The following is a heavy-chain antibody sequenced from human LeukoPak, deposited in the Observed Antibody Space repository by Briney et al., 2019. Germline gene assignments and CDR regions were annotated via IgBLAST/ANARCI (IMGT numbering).Heavy chain of an antibody. CDR2: ISGRGRST. J-gene: IGHJ4*02. CDR1: GFTFSSYA. D-gene: IGHD3-3*01. Sequence: GGSLRLSCAACGFTFSSYAMSWVSEAPGKGGEGVSAISGRGRSTYYALSVTGPFTISTPTPNHTLYLQILSLRAEDTAVYYCAKDGGLRFLEWFSYLFDYWGQGTLVTVSS. V-gene: IGHV3-23*01. CDR3: AKDGGLRFLEWFSYLFDY.